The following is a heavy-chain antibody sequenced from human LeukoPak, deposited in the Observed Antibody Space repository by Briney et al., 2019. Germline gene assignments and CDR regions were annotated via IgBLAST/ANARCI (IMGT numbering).Heavy chain of an antibody. J-gene: IGHJ5*02. D-gene: IGHD2-2*01. CDR2: IDPSDSYT. CDR1: GYSFTSYW. CDR3: ARGGYCSSSSCRNWFDP. V-gene: IGHV5-10-1*01. Sequence: GESLKISCKGSGYSFTSYWISWVRQMPGKGLEWMGRIDPSDSYTNYSPSFQGHVTISADKSISTAYLQWSSLKASDTAMYYYARGGYCSSSSCRNWFDPWGQGTLVTVSS.